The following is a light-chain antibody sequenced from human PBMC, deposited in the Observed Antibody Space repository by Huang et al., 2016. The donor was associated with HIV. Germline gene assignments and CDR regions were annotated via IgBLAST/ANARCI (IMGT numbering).Light chain of an antibody. CDR1: QSVSRF. J-gene: IGKJ4*01. CDR2: DAS. Sequence: EIVLTQSPATLSLSPGERATLSCRASQSVSRFLAWYQQKAGQAPRRLIYDASNRAIDIPARFSGSRSGTEFTLTISSLEPEDFAVYYCQQRSSWPRVTFGGGTKVELK. V-gene: IGKV3-11*01. CDR3: QQRSSWPRVT.